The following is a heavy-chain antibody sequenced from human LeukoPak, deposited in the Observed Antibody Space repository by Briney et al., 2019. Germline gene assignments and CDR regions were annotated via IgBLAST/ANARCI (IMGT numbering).Heavy chain of an antibody. D-gene: IGHD7-27*01. J-gene: IGHJ4*02. CDR3: VRDGSSWGNFDY. CDR2: LSSSSSVI. CDR1: GFTFSSYE. V-gene: IGHV3-48*03. Sequence: PGGSLRLSCAASGFTFSSYEMNWVRQAPGKGLEWVSYLSSSSSVICHADSVKGRFTISRDNAKNSLYLQMNSLRTEDTAVYYCVRDGSSWGNFDYWGQGTLVSVSS.